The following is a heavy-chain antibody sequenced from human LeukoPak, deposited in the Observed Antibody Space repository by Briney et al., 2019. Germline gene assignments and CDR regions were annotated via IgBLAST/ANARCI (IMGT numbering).Heavy chain of an antibody. J-gene: IGHJ6*02. CDR2: ISGSGGST. V-gene: IGHV3-23*01. D-gene: IGHD4-17*01. CDR1: GFTFSSYA. Sequence: YPGGSLRLSCAASGFTFSSYAMSWVRQAPGKGLEWVSAISGSGGSTYYADSVKGRFTISRDNSKNTLYLQMNSLRAEDTAVYYCAKDIPGDYGDPNYYYYGMDVWGQGTTVTVSS. CDR3: AKDIPGDYGDPNYYYYGMDV.